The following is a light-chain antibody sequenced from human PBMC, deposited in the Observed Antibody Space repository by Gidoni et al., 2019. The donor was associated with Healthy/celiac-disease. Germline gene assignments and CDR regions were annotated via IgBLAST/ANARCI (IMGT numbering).Light chain of an antibody. CDR1: QSISSY. Sequence: DIQMTQSPSSLSASVGDRVTITCRASQSISSYLNWYQQKPGKAPKLLIYAASSLQSGVPSRFSGSGSGTDFTLTISSLQPEDFATYYCQQSYSTPSIFTFXPXTKVDIK. J-gene: IGKJ3*01. V-gene: IGKV1-39*01. CDR2: AAS. CDR3: QQSYSTPSIFT.